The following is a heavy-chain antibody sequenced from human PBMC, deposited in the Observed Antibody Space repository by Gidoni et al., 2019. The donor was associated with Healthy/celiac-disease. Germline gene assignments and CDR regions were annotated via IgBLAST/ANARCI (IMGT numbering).Heavy chain of an antibody. D-gene: IGHD3-22*01. CDR1: GFPFSDYY. J-gene: IGHJ4*02. Sequence: QVQLVESGGGLVKPGGSLRLSCAASGFPFSDYYMSWIRQAPGNGLEWVSYISSSSSYTNYADSVKGRFTISRDNAKNSLYLQMNSLRAEDTAVYYCARVHTSVVIHWGQGTLVTVSS. CDR2: ISSSSSYT. V-gene: IGHV3-11*06. CDR3: ARVHTSVVIH.